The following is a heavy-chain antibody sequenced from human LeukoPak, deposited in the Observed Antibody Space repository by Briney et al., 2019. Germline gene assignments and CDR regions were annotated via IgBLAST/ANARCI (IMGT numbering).Heavy chain of an antibody. D-gene: IGHD6-19*01. CDR1: GFTSSSYE. CDR2: ISSSGSTI. J-gene: IGHJ3*02. Sequence: GGSLRLSCAASGFTSSSYEMNWVRQAPGKGLEWVSYISSSGSTIYYADSVKGRFTISRDNAKNSLYLQMNSLRAEDTAVYYCAGVAMYSSGWYERAFDIWGQGTMVTVSS. CDR3: AGVAMYSSGWYERAFDI. V-gene: IGHV3-48*03.